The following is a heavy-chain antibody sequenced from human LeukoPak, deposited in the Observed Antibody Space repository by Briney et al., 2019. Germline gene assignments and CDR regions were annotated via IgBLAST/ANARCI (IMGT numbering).Heavy chain of an antibody. Sequence: WASVKVSCKASGGTFSSYAISWVRQAPGQGLEWMGRIIPIFGTANYAQKFQGRVTITTDESTSTAYMELSSLRSEDTAVYYCGRASIVGAPYYFDYWGQGTLVTVSS. D-gene: IGHD1-26*01. CDR2: IIPIFGTA. V-gene: IGHV1-69*05. CDR3: GRASIVGAPYYFDY. J-gene: IGHJ4*02. CDR1: GGTFSSYA.